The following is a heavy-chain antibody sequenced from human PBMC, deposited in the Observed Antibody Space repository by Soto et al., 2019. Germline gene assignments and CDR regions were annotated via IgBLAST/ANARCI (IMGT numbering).Heavy chain of an antibody. Sequence: QIRLVQSGGEVRTPGASVKVSCKASGYTFSSYGITWVRQAPGQGLEWLGWINPSSGETNYAQKLQVRVTVTTDTSTTTGYMELRNLTFDDTAVYYCARDWYPRFDPWGQGTLVTVSS. J-gene: IGHJ5*01. CDR1: GYTFSSYG. D-gene: IGHD6-13*01. CDR2: INPSSGET. CDR3: ARDWYPRFDP. V-gene: IGHV1-18*01.